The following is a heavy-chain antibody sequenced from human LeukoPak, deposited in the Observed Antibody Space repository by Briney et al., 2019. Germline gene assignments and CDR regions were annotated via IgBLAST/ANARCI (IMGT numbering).Heavy chain of an antibody. V-gene: IGHV1-69*13. Sequence: SVKVSXKASGGTFRSHGLVWVRQAPGQGLEWVGGLDPILETSNYAQTFQRRVTITADESATTAYLEMSSLRSNDTAVYYCARDLGAAGFATRLDSWGQGTLVTVSS. CDR1: GGTFRSHG. D-gene: IGHD6-13*01. CDR2: LDPILETS. J-gene: IGHJ5*01. CDR3: ARDLGAAGFATRLDS.